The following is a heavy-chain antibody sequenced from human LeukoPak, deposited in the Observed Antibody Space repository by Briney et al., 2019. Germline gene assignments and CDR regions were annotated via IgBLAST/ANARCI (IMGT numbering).Heavy chain of an antibody. J-gene: IGHJ4*02. CDR1: GYTFTGYY. Sequence: VASVKVSCKASGYTFTGYYMYWVRQAPGQGLEWMGWINPNSGGTNYAQKFQGRVTMTRDTSISTAYMELSRLRSDDTAVYYCAREYCSGGSCHGEFDYWGQGTLVTVSS. V-gene: IGHV1-2*02. CDR2: INPNSGGT. D-gene: IGHD2-15*01. CDR3: AREYCSGGSCHGEFDY.